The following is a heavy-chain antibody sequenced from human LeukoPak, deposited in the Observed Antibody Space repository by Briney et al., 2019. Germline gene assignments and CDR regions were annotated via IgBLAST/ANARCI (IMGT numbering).Heavy chain of an antibody. CDR3: ARPGRCSATTCSGYMDV. J-gene: IGHJ6*03. CDR2: ISHSGST. CDR1: GGSISSYY. Sequence: SETLSLTCTVSGGSISSYYWSWIRQPPGKGLEWIGEISHSGSTNYNPSLKSRVTISVDTSKNQFSLKLTSVTAADTAVYYCARPGRCSATTCSGYMDVWGKGTAVIVSS. D-gene: IGHD2-2*01. V-gene: IGHV4-34*01.